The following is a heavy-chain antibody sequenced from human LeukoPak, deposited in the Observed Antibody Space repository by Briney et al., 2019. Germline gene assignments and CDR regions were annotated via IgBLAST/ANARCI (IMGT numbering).Heavy chain of an antibody. CDR1: GYTLTNNW. D-gene: IGHD6-13*01. J-gene: IGHJ5*02. CDR2: IY. Sequence: GESLKISCKISGYTLTNNWFGWVRQVPGKGLEWMGLIYSPSFQGQVTLSVDASISTAYLQLTGLRASDTAIYYCVRFALTSSLDQWGEGTLVTVSP. V-gene: IGHV5-51*01. CDR3: VRFALTSSLDQ.